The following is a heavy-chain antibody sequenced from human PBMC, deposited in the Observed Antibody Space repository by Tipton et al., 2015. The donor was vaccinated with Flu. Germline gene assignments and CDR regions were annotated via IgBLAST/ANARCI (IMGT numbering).Heavy chain of an antibody. CDR1: GFTFSDYY. CDR2: LSDSGSTI. Sequence: SLRLSCAASGFTFSDYYMSWIRQVPGKRLEWLSHLSDSGSTINYADSVKGRFTISRDNAKNSLYLQMNSLRAEDTAVYYCARDHPPSITVLGEITDYFGMDVWGQGTTVTVSS. D-gene: IGHD3-3*01. V-gene: IGHV3-11*01. J-gene: IGHJ6*02. CDR3: ARDHPPSITVLGEITDYFGMDV.